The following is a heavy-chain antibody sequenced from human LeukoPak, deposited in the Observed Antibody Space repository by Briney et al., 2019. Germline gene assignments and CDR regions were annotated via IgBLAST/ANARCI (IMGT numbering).Heavy chain of an antibody. V-gene: IGHV4-59*12. CDR1: GGSINSDY. D-gene: IGHD2-2*01. CDR3: ARVVPAAPTSYGMDV. CDR2: MYHYGGT. J-gene: IGHJ6*02. Sequence: SETLSLTCSVSGGSINSDYWNWIRQPPGKGLEWIGYMYHYGGTNYNPSLKSRVTISVDTSKNQFSLKLSSVTAADTAVYYCARVVPAAPTSYGMDVWGQGTTVTVSS.